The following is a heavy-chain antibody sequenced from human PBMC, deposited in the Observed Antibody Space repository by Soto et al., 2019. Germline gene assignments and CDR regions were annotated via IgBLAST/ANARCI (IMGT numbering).Heavy chain of an antibody. J-gene: IGHJ4*02. CDR1: GFSLTTSGVG. CDR2: IYWDDDK. Sequence: QITLNESGPTQVKPRQTLTLTCTFSGFSLTTSGVGVGWIRQSPGKAPEWLALIYWDDDKRYSPSLKSRLTIHKDTSTNQVVLTMADLDPAATATYYCAHRVLRTVFGLVTTTAIYFDFWGQGTPVAVSS. CDR3: AHRVLRTVFGLVTTTAIYFDF. D-gene: IGHD3-3*01. V-gene: IGHV2-5*02.